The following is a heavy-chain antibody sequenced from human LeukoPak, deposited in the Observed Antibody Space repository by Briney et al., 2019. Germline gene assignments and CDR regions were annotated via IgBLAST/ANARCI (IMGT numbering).Heavy chain of an antibody. CDR2: INHSGST. D-gene: IGHD2-2*01. CDR1: GGSFGGYY. V-gene: IGHV4-34*01. J-gene: IGHJ6*02. Sequence: SETLSLTCAVYGGSFGGYYWSWIRQPPGKGLEWIGEINHSGSTNYNPSLKSRVTISVDTSKNQFSLKLSSVTAADTAVYYCARGRKYCSSTSCYYYYGMDVWGQGTTVTVSS. CDR3: ARGRKYCSSTSCYYYYGMDV.